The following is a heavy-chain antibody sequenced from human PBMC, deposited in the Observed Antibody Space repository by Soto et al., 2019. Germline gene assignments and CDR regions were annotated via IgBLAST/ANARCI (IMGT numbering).Heavy chain of an antibody. CDR2: ISGSGGST. V-gene: IGHV3-23*01. CDR1: GFTFSSYA. Sequence: GGSLRLSCAASGFTFSSYAMSWVRQAPGKGLEWVSAISGSGGSTYYADSVKGRFTISRDNSKNTLYLQMNSLRDEDTAVYYCAKERYDILTGPYFDYWGQGTLVTVSS. J-gene: IGHJ4*02. D-gene: IGHD3-9*01. CDR3: AKERYDILTGPYFDY.